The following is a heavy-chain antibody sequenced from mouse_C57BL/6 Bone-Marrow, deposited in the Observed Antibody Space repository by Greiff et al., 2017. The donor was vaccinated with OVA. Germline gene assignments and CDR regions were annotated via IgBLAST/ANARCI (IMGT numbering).Heavy chain of an antibody. J-gene: IGHJ1*03. CDR3: ARYPLLQGYFDV. Sequence: EVQLVESGGGLVQPGGSLSLSCAASGFTFTDYYMSWVRQPPGKALEWLGFIRNKANGYTSEYSASVKGRFTISRDTSQSILYLQMNALRAEDSATYYCARYPLLQGYFDVWGTGTTVTVSS. V-gene: IGHV7-3*01. CDR1: GFTFTDYY. D-gene: IGHD1-1*01. CDR2: IRNKANGYTS.